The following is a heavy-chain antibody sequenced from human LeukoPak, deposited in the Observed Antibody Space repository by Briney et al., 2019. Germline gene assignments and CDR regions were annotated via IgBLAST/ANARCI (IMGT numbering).Heavy chain of an antibody. CDR3: ARVFYCSGGICYLNS. Sequence: ASVKVSCKASGYTFTSYGISWVRQAPGQGLEWMGWISAYNGNTNYAQKLQGRVTMTTDTSTSTAYMELSGLRFDDTAVYYCARVFYCSGGICYLNSWGQGTLVTVSS. V-gene: IGHV1-18*01. D-gene: IGHD2-8*02. CDR2: ISAYNGNT. J-gene: IGHJ4*02. CDR1: GYTFTSYG.